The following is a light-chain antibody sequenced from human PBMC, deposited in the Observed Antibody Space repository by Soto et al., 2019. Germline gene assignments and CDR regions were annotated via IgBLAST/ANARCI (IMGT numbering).Light chain of an antibody. J-gene: IGKJ3*01. CDR3: QKCNRAPFT. CDR2: AAS. V-gene: IGKV1-27*01. CDR1: QGIYNY. Sequence: DTQMTQSPSSLSASVGDRVTITCRASQGIYNYLAWYQQKPGKVPKILIYAASSLVSGVPSRFSGSGSGTDFTLTISSLQPDDVATYYCQKCNRAPFTFGPGTKVDIK.